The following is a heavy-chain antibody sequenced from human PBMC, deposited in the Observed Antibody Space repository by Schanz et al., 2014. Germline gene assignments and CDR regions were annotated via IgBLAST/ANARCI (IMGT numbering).Heavy chain of an antibody. D-gene: IGHD4-4*01. J-gene: IGHJ4*02. V-gene: IGHV3-48*03. CDR1: GFTFSHYG. CDR2: ISDSGDST. CDR3: ARRVRIEY. Sequence: SCDASGFTFSHYGMNWVRQAPGSGLEWVSDISDSGDSTHYADSVKGRFTISRDTAKNKLYLQMNILTAEDTAVYYCARRVRIEYWGQGTLGNGSS.